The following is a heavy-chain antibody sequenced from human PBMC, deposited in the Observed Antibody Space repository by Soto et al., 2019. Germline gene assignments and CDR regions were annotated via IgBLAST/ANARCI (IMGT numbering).Heavy chain of an antibody. CDR2: ISSSSSYI. CDR1: GFTFSSYS. J-gene: IGHJ4*02. Sequence: GWSLRLSCAASGFTFSSYSMNWVRQAPGKGLEWVSSISSSSSYIYYADSVKGRFTISRDNAKNSLYLQMNSLRAEDTAVYYCARDRYYYDSEGYYYFFDYWGRGTLVTVSS. V-gene: IGHV3-21*01. CDR3: ARDRYYYDSEGYYYFFDY. D-gene: IGHD3-22*01.